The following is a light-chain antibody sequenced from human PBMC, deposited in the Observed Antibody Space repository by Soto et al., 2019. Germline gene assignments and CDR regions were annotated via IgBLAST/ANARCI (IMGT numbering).Light chain of an antibody. J-gene: IGKJ5*01. CDR1: QGISSY. CDR3: QQLNSYST. CDR2: AAS. Sequence: DIQLTQSPSFLSASVGDRVTITCRASQGISSYLAWYQQKPGKAPKLLIYAASTLHSGVPSRFSGSGSGTAFTLTISSLQPEDFATYYCQQLNSYSTFGQGTRLEIQ. V-gene: IGKV1-9*01.